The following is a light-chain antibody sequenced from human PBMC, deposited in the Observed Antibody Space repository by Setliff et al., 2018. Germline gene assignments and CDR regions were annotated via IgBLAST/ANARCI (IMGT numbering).Light chain of an antibody. J-gene: IGLJ1*01. CDR3: CSFTGSNTALHV. CDR2: QVT. CDR1: RSNVGSFNL. V-gene: IGLV2-23*02. Sequence: QSVLTQPASVSGSPGQSITISCTGTRSNVGSFNLVSWYQQHPGKAPKLLISQVTKRPSGVSSRFSGSKSGNTASLTISGLQAEDEADYFCCSFTGSNTALHVFGTGTKVTVL.